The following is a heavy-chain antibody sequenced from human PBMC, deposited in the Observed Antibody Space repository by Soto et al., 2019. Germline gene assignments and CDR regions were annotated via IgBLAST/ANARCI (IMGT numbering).Heavy chain of an antibody. CDR2: FDPEDGET. D-gene: IGHD2-2*01. Sequence: ASVKVSCKVSGYTITELSMHWVRQAPRKGLEWMGGFDPEDGETIYAQKFQGRVTMTEDTSTDTAYMELSSLRSEDTAVYYCATGRNIVVVPGHPPRVRIDAFDIWGQGTMVTVSS. J-gene: IGHJ3*02. V-gene: IGHV1-24*01. CDR1: GYTITELS. CDR3: ATGRNIVVVPGHPPRVRIDAFDI.